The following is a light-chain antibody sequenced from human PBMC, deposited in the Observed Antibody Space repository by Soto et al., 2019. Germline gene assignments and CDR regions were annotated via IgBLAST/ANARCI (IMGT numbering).Light chain of an antibody. V-gene: IGKV3-15*01. Sequence: ILMTQSPSTLSVSPGERATLSCRASQSVSNNLAWYQQKPGQAPRLLIYGASTRATGIPARFSGSGSGTEFTLTISSLQSEDFAVYYCQQYNNWPFTFGGGTKV. CDR2: GAS. CDR1: QSVSNN. CDR3: QQYNNWPFT. J-gene: IGKJ4*01.